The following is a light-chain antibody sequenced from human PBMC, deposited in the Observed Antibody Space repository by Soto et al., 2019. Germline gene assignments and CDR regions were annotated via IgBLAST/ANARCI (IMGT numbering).Light chain of an antibody. CDR1: SSNIGSNY. CDR2: RNN. J-gene: IGLJ2*01. V-gene: IGLV1-47*01. CDR3: TAWDDTRRGPL. Sequence: QSVLTQPPSASGTPGQRVTISCSGSSSNIGSNYVYWYQQLPGTAPKLLIYRNNQRPSGVPDRCSGSKSGPSASLAISGGRSEDEADYYCTAWDDTRRGPLFGGGTKLTVL.